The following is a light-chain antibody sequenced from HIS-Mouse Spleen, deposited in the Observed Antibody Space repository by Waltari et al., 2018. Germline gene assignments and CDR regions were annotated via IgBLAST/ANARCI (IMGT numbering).Light chain of an antibody. CDR1: VLATKY. Sequence: SYELTQPSSVSVSPGQTARITCSGDVLATKYARWFQQKPGQAPVLGIYKDSARPSGTPERFSGSSSGTTVTLTIRGAQVEDEADYYCYSAADNNVVFGGGTKLTVL. V-gene: IGLV3-27*01. J-gene: IGLJ2*01. CDR3: YSAADNNVV. CDR2: KDS.